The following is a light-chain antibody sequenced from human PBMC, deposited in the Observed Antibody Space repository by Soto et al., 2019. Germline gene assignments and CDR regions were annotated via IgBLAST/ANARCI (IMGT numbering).Light chain of an antibody. J-gene: IGKJ3*01. V-gene: IGKV1-27*01. CDR2: AAS. CDR1: QGIRNF. Sequence: DIQMTQSPTSLSASVGDRVTITCRASQGIRNFVAWYQQKPGKAPKLLIYAASTLQSGVPSRFSGSGSGTDFTRAISSLQPDDGATYSCQKYSSVPVFGPGTKVEIK. CDR3: QKYSSVPV.